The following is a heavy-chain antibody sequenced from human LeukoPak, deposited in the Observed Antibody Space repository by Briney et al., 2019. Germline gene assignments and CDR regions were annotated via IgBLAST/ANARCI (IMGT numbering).Heavy chain of an antibody. D-gene: IGHD6-13*01. Sequence: PSETLSLTCTVSGYSISSGYYWGWIRQPPGKGLEWIGEINHSGSTNYNPSLKSRVTISVDTSKNQFSLKLSSVTAADTAVYYCARHRIAAAGRWYNWFDPWGQGTLVTVSS. CDR3: ARHRIAAAGRWYNWFDP. CDR1: GYSISSGYY. CDR2: INHSGST. V-gene: IGHV4-38-2*02. J-gene: IGHJ5*02.